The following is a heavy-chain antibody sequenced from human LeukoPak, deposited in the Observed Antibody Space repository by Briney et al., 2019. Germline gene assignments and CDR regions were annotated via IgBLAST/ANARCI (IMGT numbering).Heavy chain of an antibody. J-gene: IGHJ4*02. CDR1: GVTMRGAGVY. V-gene: IGHV4-31*03. CDR2: TYYSGTT. Sequence: SETLSLTCTASGVTMRGAGVYWTWIRQRPGKGLEWIGYTYYSGTTYYNPSLESRVTISIDTSQSQFSLKMSSVTAADTAVYYCARDFWSGYGYFDSWGQGVLVTVSS. D-gene: IGHD3-3*01. CDR3: ARDFWSGYGYFDS.